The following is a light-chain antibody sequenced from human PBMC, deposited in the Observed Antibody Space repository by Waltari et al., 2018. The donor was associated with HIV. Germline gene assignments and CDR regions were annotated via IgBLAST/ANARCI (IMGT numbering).Light chain of an antibody. V-gene: IGKV4-1*01. CDR1: QNVLYNSDNKNY. J-gene: IGKJ1*01. Sequence: DIVMTQFPDSLAVSLGARATINCKSSQNVLYNSDNKNYLAWYQQKPGQPPTLLIYWASTRQFGVPDRFSGSGSGTYFTLTITRLEPEDLALYFCLQYARSPRTFGQGTKVKIK. CDR3: LQYARSPRT. CDR2: WAS.